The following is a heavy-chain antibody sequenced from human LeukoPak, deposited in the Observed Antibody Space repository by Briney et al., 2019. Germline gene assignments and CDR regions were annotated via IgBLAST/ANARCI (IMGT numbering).Heavy chain of an antibody. V-gene: IGHV3-30*04. CDR3: ASRRYDFGYY. Sequence: PGGSLRLSCAASGFAFSTYPVHWVRQAPGKGLEWVAVISYDGSNKYYADSVNGRFTISRDNSKNTLYLQMNSLRAEDTAIYYCASRRYDFGYYWGQGTLVTVSS. J-gene: IGHJ4*02. CDR1: GFAFSTYP. CDR2: ISYDGSNK. D-gene: IGHD4-17*01.